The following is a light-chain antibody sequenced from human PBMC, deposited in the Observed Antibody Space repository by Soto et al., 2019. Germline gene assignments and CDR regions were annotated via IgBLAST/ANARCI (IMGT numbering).Light chain of an antibody. V-gene: IGKV1-9*01. CDR1: QSIGKH. Sequence: IQVTQSPSTLSASVGGIVTITCRASQSIGKHLNWYQQKPGKAPKFLIYGASTLQSGVPSRFTGSGSGTEFSLTISSLQPEDFATYYCQHAKSYSEAFGQGTKVDIK. J-gene: IGKJ1*01. CDR3: QHAKSYSEA. CDR2: GAS.